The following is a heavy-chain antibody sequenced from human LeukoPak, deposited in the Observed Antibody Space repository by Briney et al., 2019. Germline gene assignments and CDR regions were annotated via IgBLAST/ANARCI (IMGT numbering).Heavy chain of an antibody. Sequence: SETLSLTCTVSGGSISSSSYYWGWIRQPPGKGLEWIGSIYYSGSTYYNPSLKSRVTISVDTSKNQFSLKLSSVTAADTAVYYCARVSVGAGCLDYWGQGTLVTVSS. D-gene: IGHD3-10*01. CDR2: IYYSGST. CDR3: ARVSVGAGCLDY. V-gene: IGHV4-39*01. CDR1: GGSISSSSYY. J-gene: IGHJ4*02.